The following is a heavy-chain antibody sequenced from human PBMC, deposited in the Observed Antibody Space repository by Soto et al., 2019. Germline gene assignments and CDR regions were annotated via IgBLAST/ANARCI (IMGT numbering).Heavy chain of an antibody. CDR3: ARDGAATGSVYFGY. J-gene: IGHJ4*02. CDR1: GGSLSSYY. D-gene: IGHD6-13*01. Sequence: SETLSLTCAVSGGSLSSYYWTWIRQPPGKGLEWIGYVYYSGNTNYNPSLKSRVTMSIDTSKNQFSLRLTSVTAADTAVYYCARDGAATGSVYFGYWGRGTLVTVAS. V-gene: IGHV4-59*01. CDR2: VYYSGNT.